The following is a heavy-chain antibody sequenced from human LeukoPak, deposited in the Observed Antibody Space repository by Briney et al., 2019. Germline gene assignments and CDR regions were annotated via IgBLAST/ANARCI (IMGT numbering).Heavy chain of an antibody. Sequence: ASVKVSCKVSEYTLTELSMHWVRQAPGKGLEWMGGFDPEDGETIYAQKFQGRVTMTEDTSTDTAYMELSSLRSEDTAVYYCATLPLSLVTTLTFDYWGQGTLVTVSS. CDR1: EYTLTELS. CDR2: FDPEDGET. J-gene: IGHJ4*02. V-gene: IGHV1-24*01. D-gene: IGHD4-17*01. CDR3: ATLPLSLVTTLTFDY.